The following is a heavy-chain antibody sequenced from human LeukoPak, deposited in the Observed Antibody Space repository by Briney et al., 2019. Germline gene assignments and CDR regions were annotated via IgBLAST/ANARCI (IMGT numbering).Heavy chain of an antibody. J-gene: IGHJ4*02. CDR2: ISAYNGNT. D-gene: IGHD5-24*01. CDR1: GYTFTSYG. V-gene: IGHV1-18*01. CDR3: ARSPDGYNRQGFDY. Sequence: ASVKVSCKASGYTFTSYGISWVRQAPGQGLEWMGWISAYNGNTNYAQKFQGRVTITADESTSTAYMELSSLRSEDTAVYYCARSPDGYNRQGFDYWGQGTLVTVSS.